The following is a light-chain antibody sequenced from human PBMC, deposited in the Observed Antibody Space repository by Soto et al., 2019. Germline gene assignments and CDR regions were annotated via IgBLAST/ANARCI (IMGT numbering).Light chain of an antibody. Sequence: DIVMTQSPDSLAVSLGERATINCKSSQSVLYSSNNKNYLAWYQQKPGQPPKLLIYWASTRESGVPDRFRGSGSGTDFTLPISSVQDEDVAVYYCQQYYSTPPTFGQGTKVEIK. CDR2: WAS. CDR3: QQYYSTPPT. V-gene: IGKV4-1*01. J-gene: IGKJ1*01. CDR1: QSVLYSSNNKNY.